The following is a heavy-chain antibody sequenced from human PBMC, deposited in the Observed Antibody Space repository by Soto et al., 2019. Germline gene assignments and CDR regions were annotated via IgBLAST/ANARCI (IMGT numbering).Heavy chain of an antibody. CDR2: ISWNSGSI. J-gene: IGHJ4*02. Sequence: PGGSLRLSCAASGFTFDDYAMHWVRQAPGKGLEWVSGISWNSGSIGYADSVKGRFTISRDNAKNSLYLQMNSLRAEDTALYYCAKGLPGIAVAGSVFDYWGQGTLVTVSS. CDR3: AKGLPGIAVAGSVFDY. D-gene: IGHD6-19*01. V-gene: IGHV3-9*01. CDR1: GFTFDDYA.